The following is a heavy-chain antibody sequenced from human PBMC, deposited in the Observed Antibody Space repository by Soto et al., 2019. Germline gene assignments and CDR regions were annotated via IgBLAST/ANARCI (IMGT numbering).Heavy chain of an antibody. J-gene: IGHJ4*02. D-gene: IGHD3-10*01. V-gene: IGHV3-30*03. CDR1: GFTFTSHA. CDR3: ATPTPLRGAVITNINFDF. CDR2: ISYDEIDK. Sequence: GGSLRLSCAASGFTFTSHAMHWVRQTPGKGLEWVAAISYDEIDKKYASSVKGRFTVSRDNVKNTLSLQMNSLRPEDTAVYYCATPTPLRGAVITNINFDFWGQGTPVTVSS.